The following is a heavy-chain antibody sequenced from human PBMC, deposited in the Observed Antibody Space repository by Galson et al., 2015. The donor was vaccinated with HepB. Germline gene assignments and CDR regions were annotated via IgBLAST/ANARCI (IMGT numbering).Heavy chain of an antibody. J-gene: IGHJ5*02. Sequence: SVKVSCKASGGTFSSYAISWVRQAPGQGLEWMGGIIPILGIANYAQKFQGRVTITADKSTSTAYMELSSLRSEDTAVYYCVLGYYDSSAHNWFDPWGQGTLVTVSS. CDR1: GGTFSSYA. D-gene: IGHD3-22*01. CDR2: IIPILGIA. CDR3: VLGYYDSSAHNWFDP. V-gene: IGHV1-69*10.